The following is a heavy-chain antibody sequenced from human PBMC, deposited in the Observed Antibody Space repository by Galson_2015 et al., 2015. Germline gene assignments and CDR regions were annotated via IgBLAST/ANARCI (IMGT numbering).Heavy chain of an antibody. CDR1: GDSVSSNSAA. V-gene: IGHV6-1*01. D-gene: IGHD6-13*01. CDR2: TYYRSKWYN. Sequence: CAISGDSVSSNSAAWNWIRQSPSRGLEWLGRTYYRSKWYNDYAVSVKSRITINPDTSKNQFSLQLNSVTPEDTAVYYCARDRIGSSSWTNWFDPWGQGTLVTVSS. CDR3: ARDRIGSSSWTNWFDP. J-gene: IGHJ5*02.